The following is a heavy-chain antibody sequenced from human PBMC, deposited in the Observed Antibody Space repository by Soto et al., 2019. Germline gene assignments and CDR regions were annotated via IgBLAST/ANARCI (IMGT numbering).Heavy chain of an antibody. CDR2: ISAYNGNT. J-gene: IGHJ6*02. D-gene: IGHD2-2*02. CDR1: GYTFTSYG. CDR3: ARVDCSSTSCYTYYYYGMDV. V-gene: IGHV1-18*01. Sequence: ASVKVSCKASGYTFTSYGISWVRQAPGQGLEWMGWISAYNGNTNYAQKLQGRVTMTRNTSISTAYMELSSLRSEDTAVYYFARVDCSSTSCYTYYYYGMDVWGQGTTVTVSS.